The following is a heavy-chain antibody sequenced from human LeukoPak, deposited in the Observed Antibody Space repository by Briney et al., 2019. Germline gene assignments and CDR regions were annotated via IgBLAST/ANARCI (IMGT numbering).Heavy chain of an antibody. CDR2: FWLDGSEP. V-gene: IGHV3-33*03. J-gene: IGHJ4*02. Sequence: GGSLRLPCAVSGFAFSAYVMHWVAQAPGKGREGVAVFWLDGSEPYSAHTSMGRFTSSTDKSKNTLFLPMNSLTADDTAVYCCAKENMDTSSWLDFWGQGTLVTVSS. CDR3: AKENMDTSSWLDF. CDR1: GFAFSAYV. D-gene: IGHD5-18*01.